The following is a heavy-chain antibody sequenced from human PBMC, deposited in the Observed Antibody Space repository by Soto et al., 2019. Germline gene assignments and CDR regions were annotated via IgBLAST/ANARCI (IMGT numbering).Heavy chain of an antibody. V-gene: IGHV4-59*01. CDR3: ASSIVGATFFDY. CDR2: IYYSGST. J-gene: IGHJ4*02. CDR1: GGSISSYY. Sequence: SETLSLTCTVSGGSISSYYWSWTRQPPGKGLEWIGYIYYSGSTNYNPSLKSRVTISVDTSKNQFSLKLSSVTAADTAVYYCASSIVGATFFDYWGQGTLVTVSS. D-gene: IGHD1-26*01.